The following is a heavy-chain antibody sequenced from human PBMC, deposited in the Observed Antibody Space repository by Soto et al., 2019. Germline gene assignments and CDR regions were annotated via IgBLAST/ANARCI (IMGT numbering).Heavy chain of an antibody. Sequence: EVQLLESGGGLVQSGGSLRLSCAASGFVFSSYAMSWVRQAPGKGLEWVSSISGSGGSTYYADSVNGRFTISRDNSKNTLYLQMNNLRAEDTAVYYCASLPAAPKSNWFDPWGQGTLVTVSS. V-gene: IGHV3-23*01. D-gene: IGHD2-2*01. CDR2: ISGSGGST. CDR1: GFVFSSYA. J-gene: IGHJ5*02. CDR3: ASLPAAPKSNWFDP.